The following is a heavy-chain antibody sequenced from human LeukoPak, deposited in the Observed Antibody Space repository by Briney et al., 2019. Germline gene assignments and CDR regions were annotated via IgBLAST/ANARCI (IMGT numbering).Heavy chain of an antibody. J-gene: IGHJ4*02. CDR1: GFTFSGYW. D-gene: IGHD1-7*01. V-gene: IGHV3-74*01. CDR3: VKDLGGNYDY. Sequence: GGSLRLSCAASGFTFSGYWIHWVRQVPGKGLVWVSRIDYDGSITNYADSVKGRFTISRDNARNTLYLQMNSLRVDDTAVYYCVKDLGGNYDYWGQGTLVTVSS. CDR2: IDYDGSIT.